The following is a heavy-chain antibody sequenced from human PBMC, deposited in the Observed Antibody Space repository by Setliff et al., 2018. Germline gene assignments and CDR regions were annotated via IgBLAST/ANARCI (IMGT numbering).Heavy chain of an antibody. CDR3: VREGVDSRSSTDYRYYMDV. CDR2: TIPMFGST. Sequence: SVKVSCKASGGTFRSYGISWVRQAPGQGLEWMGGTIPMFGSTNYAQKFQDRVTIITDESTGTAYMELSSLRTEDTAVYYCVREGVDSRSSTDYRYYMDVWGKGTTVTVSS. J-gene: IGHJ6*03. D-gene: IGHD3-22*01. V-gene: IGHV1-69*05. CDR1: GGTFRSYG.